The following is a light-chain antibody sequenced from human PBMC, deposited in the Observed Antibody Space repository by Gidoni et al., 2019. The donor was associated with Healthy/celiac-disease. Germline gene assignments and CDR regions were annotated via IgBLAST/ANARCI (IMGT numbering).Light chain of an antibody. CDR3: QQRSNWPWT. V-gene: IGKV3-11*01. J-gene: IGKJ2*01. CDR2: DAS. Sequence: IVLTQSPATLSLSPGERATLSCRASQSVSSYLAWYQQKPGQAPRLLINDASNRATGIPARCSGSGSGTDFTLTISSLEPEDFAVYYCQQRSNWPWTFGQGTKLEIK. CDR1: QSVSSY.